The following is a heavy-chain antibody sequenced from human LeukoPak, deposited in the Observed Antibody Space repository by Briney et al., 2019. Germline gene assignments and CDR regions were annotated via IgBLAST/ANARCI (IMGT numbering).Heavy chain of an antibody. CDR2: ISGSGGST. D-gene: IGHD6-19*01. CDR3: ARGGTPGYSTGWIDY. CDR1: GFTFNSYA. V-gene: IGHV3-23*01. J-gene: IGHJ4*02. Sequence: GGSLRLSCAASGFTFNSYAMSWVRQAPGKGLEWVSAISGSGGSTYYADSVKGRFTISRDNSKNTLYLQMNSLRGEDTAVYYCARGGTPGYSTGWIDYWGQGTLVTVSS.